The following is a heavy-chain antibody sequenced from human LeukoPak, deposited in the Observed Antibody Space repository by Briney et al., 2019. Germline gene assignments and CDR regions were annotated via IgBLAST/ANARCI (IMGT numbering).Heavy chain of an antibody. Sequence: PGGSLRLSCAASGFTFSNYAMSWVRQAPGKGLEWVSTISGSGGNTYYADSVKGRFTISRDNSKNTLYLQMNSLRAEDTAVYYCAKPSFGTYDFWSGSSDYWGQGTLVTVSS. J-gene: IGHJ4*02. CDR2: ISGSGGNT. D-gene: IGHD3-3*01. CDR3: AKPSFGTYDFWSGSSDY. V-gene: IGHV3-23*01. CDR1: GFTFSNYA.